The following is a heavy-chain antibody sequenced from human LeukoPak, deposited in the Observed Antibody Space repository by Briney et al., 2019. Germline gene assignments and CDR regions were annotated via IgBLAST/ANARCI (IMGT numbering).Heavy chain of an antibody. CDR2: IKEDGSEK. J-gene: IGHJ3*02. V-gene: IGHV3-7*03. Sequence: GGSLRLSCAASGFTFSMYWMSWVRQAPGKGLEWVANIKEDGSEKYYVDSVKGRFTISRDNAKNSLYLQMNSLRAEDTAVYYCAREDIYAFDIWGQGTMVTVSS. CDR3: AREDIYAFDI. CDR1: GFTFSMYW. D-gene: IGHD2-21*01.